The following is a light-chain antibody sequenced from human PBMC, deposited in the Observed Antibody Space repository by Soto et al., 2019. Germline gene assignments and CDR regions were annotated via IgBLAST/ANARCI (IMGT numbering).Light chain of an antibody. CDR2: GGS. CDR3: LQYYVYPRT. J-gene: IGKJ1*01. CDR1: QAIRDD. Sequence: DIQMTQSPSSLSAFVGDRVTITCRASQAIRDDLAWIQQKPGKAPKRLIYGGSTLHSGVSSRFSGRGSGTEFTLTISSLQAEDFATYYCLQYYVYPRTFDQGTKVEIK. V-gene: IGKV1-17*01.